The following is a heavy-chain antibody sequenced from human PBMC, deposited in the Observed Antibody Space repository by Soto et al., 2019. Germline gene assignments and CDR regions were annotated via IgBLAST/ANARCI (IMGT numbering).Heavy chain of an antibody. Sequence: SLTCTVSVGSISSGDYYWSWIRQPPGKGLEWIGYIYYSGSTYYNPSLKSRVTISVDTSKNQFSLKLSSVTAADTAFYYCASFDTVASGDYWGQGTLVTVSS. CDR3: ASFDTVASGDY. V-gene: IGHV4-30-4*01. CDR2: IYYSGST. D-gene: IGHD3-10*01. CDR1: VGSISSGDYY. J-gene: IGHJ4*02.